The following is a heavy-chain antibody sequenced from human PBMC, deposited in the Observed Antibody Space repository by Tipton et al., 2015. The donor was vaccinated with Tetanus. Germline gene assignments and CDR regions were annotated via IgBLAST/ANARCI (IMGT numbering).Heavy chain of an antibody. CDR3: ARDQGGGRVARLNWFGP. V-gene: IGHV4-34*09. CDR2: VDDSGST. CDR1: GGSLSRYY. D-gene: IGHD3-16*01. Sequence: TLSLTCAVYGGSLSRYYWTWIRQPPGKGLEWIGEVDDSGSTNYSPSLKSRVTISLDTSNNQFSLRLSSVTAADTGVYYCARDQGGGRVARLNWFGPWGQGTLVTVSS. J-gene: IGHJ5*02.